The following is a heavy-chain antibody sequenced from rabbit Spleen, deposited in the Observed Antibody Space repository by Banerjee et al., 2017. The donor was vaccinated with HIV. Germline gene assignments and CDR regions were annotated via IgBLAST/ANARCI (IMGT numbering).Heavy chain of an antibody. D-gene: IGHD8-1*01. CDR1: GFSFNSGYD. CDR3: ARDSGTSFSTYGMDL. V-gene: IGHV1S45*01. Sequence: QEQLKESGGGLVQPGGSLKLSCKASGFSFNSGYDMCWVRQAPGKGLEWVACAYAGSSGSTYSATWAKGRFTISKTSSTTVTLQMTSLTDADTATYFCARDSGTSFSTYGMDLWGPGTLVTVS. J-gene: IGHJ6*01. CDR2: AYAGSSGST.